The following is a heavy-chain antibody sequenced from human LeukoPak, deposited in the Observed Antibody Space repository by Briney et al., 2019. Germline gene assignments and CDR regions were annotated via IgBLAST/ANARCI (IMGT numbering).Heavy chain of an antibody. CDR2: IYYSGST. Sequence: SQTLSLTCTVSGGSISSGDYYWRWIRQPPGKGLEWIGYIYYSGSTYYNPSLKSRVTISVDTSKNQFSLKLSSVTAADTAVYYCAYSSSWENTPFDYWGQGTLVTVSS. V-gene: IGHV4-30-4*01. CDR1: GGSISSGDYY. D-gene: IGHD6-13*01. CDR3: AYSSSWENTPFDY. J-gene: IGHJ4*02.